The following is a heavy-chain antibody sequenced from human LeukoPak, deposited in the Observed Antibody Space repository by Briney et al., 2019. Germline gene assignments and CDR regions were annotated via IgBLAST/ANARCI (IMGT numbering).Heavy chain of an antibody. Sequence: ASVKVSCKASGYTFTSYDINWVRQAPGQGLEWMGGITPIFGTANYAQKFQGRVTITADESTSTAYMELRSLRSDDTAVYYCASFDYRGAFDIWGQGTMVTVSS. CDR2: ITPIFGTA. D-gene: IGHD4-11*01. CDR3: ASFDYRGAFDI. CDR1: GYTFTSYD. J-gene: IGHJ3*02. V-gene: IGHV1-69*13.